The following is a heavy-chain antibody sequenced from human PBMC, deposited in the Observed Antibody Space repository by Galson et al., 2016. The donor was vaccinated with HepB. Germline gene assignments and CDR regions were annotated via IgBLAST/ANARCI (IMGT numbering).Heavy chain of an antibody. CDR1: GFTFEDYA. V-gene: IGHV3-9*01. CDR3: AKSLRVLRPLND. CDR2: ISWNSRSI. D-gene: IGHD3-3*01. Sequence: SLRLSCAASGFTFEDYALHWVRQTPGKGLEWVSGISWNSRSIGYADSVKGRFTVSRDNAKRSLYLQMNSLRTEDTALYFCAKSLRVLRPLNDWGQGSQVIVPA. J-gene: IGHJ4*02.